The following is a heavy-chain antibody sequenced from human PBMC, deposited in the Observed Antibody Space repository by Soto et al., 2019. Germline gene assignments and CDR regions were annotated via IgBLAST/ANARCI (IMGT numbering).Heavy chain of an antibody. V-gene: IGHV1-69*06. J-gene: IGHJ4*02. CDR2: IIPIFGTA. CDR1: GGTFNNYV. CDR3: GPDY. Sequence: SVKVSCKASGGTFNNYVINWVRQAPGQGLEWMGGIIPIFGTANYAQKFQGRVTITADKSTSTAYMELNSLRSEDTAVYSSGPDYWGQGTLVTVSS.